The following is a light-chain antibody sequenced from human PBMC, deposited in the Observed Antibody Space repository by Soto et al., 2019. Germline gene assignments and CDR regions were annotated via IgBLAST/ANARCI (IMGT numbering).Light chain of an antibody. Sequence: QSVLTQPPSASGTPGQRVTISCSGSNSNIGSNTVNWYQQPPGTAPKVLIYSNSQRSSGVPDRFSGSQSGTSASLAISGLQSDDEADYYCAVWDDSLNGPIFGGGTKLTVL. CDR3: AVWDDSLNGPI. CDR2: SNS. V-gene: IGLV1-44*01. J-gene: IGLJ2*01. CDR1: NSNIGSNT.